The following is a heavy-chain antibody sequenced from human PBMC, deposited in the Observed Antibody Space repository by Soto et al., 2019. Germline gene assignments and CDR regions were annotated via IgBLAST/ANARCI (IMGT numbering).Heavy chain of an antibody. CDR3: ARGPPLGY. Sequence: QMQLQESGSGLVKPSQTLSLTCAVSGGSISSGGYSWSWIRQPPGKGLECIGYIYHSRSTYYHPSLSSRVTISVDRPKNQFSLKLSSVNAADTAVLYCARGPPLGYWGEGTLVTVSS. CDR1: GGSISSGGYS. V-gene: IGHV4-30-2*01. CDR2: IYHSRST. J-gene: IGHJ4*02.